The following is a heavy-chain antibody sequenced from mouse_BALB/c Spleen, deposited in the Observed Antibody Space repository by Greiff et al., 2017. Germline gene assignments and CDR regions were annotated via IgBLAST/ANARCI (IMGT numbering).Heavy chain of an antibody. D-gene: IGHD1-2*01. J-gene: IGHJ4*01. CDR1: GFTFSDYY. CDR3: ARAGGTTATYAMDY. CDR2: ISDGGSYT. V-gene: IGHV5-4*02. Sequence: EVQGVESGGGLVKPGGSLKLSCAASGFTFSDYYMYWVRQTPEKRLEWVATISDGGSYTYYPDSVKGRFTISRDNAKNNLYLQMSSLKSEDTAMYYCARAGGTTATYAMDYWGQGTSVTVSS.